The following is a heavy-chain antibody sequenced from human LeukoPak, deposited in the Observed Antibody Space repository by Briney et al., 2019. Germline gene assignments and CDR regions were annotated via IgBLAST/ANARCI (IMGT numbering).Heavy chain of an antibody. Sequence: ASVKVSCKASGYTFTSYGISWVRQAPGQGLEWMGWINAGNGNTKYSQKFQGRVTITRDTSASTAYMELSSLRSEDTAVYYCARVLRMGGGYVLNWFDPWGQGTLVTVSS. CDR2: INAGNGNT. V-gene: IGHV1-3*01. CDR1: GYTFTSYG. D-gene: IGHD5-12*01. J-gene: IGHJ5*02. CDR3: ARVLRMGGGYVLNWFDP.